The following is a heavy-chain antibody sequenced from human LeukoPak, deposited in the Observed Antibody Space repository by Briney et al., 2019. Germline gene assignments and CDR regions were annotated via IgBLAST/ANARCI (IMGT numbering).Heavy chain of an antibody. V-gene: IGHV3-9*01. CDR1: GFTFDDYA. CDR3: AKDSSYWELLIDY. J-gene: IGHJ4*02. Sequence: GGSLRLSCAASGFTFDDYAMHWVRQAPGKGLEWVSGISWNSGSIGYADSAKGRFTISRDNAKNSLYLQMNSLRAEDTALYYCAKDSSYWELLIDYWGQGTLVTVSS. CDR2: ISWNSGSI. D-gene: IGHD1-26*01.